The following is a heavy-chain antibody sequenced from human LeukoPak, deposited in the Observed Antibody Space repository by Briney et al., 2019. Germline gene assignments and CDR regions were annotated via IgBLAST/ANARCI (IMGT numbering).Heavy chain of an antibody. CDR1: GFTFSTHW. CDR2: IRGDGSDT. CDR3: ARDLNDLLQNYRSTWYPADY. D-gene: IGHD6-13*01. Sequence: GGSLRLSCAASGFTFSTHWMHWVRRVSGKGLEWISRIRGDGSDTAYAGSVKGRFTISRDNARSAVYLQMNSLRAEDTAVYYCARDLNDLLQNYRSTWYPADYWGQGTLVTVSS. J-gene: IGHJ4*02. V-gene: IGHV3-74*01.